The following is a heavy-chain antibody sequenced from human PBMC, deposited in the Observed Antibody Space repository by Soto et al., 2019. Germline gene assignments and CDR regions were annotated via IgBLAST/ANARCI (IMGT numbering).Heavy chain of an antibody. CDR2: IYHSGST. CDR1: GGSINRAGYS. Sequence: PSETLSLTCAVSGGSINRAGYSWSWIRQPPGKGLEGIGYIYHSGSTYYNPSLKSRVTISLDRSNNHFSLKLSSVTAADPAVYYCARKVRYCSRGSCSEPFDYWGQGSLVAVYS. CDR3: ARKVRYCSRGSCSEPFDY. D-gene: IGHD2-15*01. V-gene: IGHV4-30-2*01. J-gene: IGHJ4*02.